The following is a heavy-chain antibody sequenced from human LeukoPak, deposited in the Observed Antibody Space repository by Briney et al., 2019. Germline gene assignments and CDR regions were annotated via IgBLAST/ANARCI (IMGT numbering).Heavy chain of an antibody. CDR2: ISYTRSTI. CDR1: GFIFSDYY. J-gene: IGHJ2*01. CDR3: ARGRVAAAGTKWYFDL. Sequence: GGSLRLSCVASGFIFSDYYMTWVRQAPGKGLEWVSYISYTRSTIYYADSVKGRFTISRDNAQNSLSLQMNSLTVEDAAVCYCARGRVAAAGTKWYFDLWGRGSLVTVSS. D-gene: IGHD6-13*01. V-gene: IGHV3-11*01.